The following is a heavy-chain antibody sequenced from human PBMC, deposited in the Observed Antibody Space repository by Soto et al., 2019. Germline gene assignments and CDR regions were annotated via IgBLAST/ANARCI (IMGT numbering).Heavy chain of an antibody. D-gene: IGHD4-17*01. Sequence: EVQLVESGGGLVKPGGSLRLSCAASGFTFSSYSMNWVRQAPGKGLEWVSSISSSSSYIYYADSVKGLFTISRDNAKNSLYLQMSTLRAEETAVYYCARVSTVTQGFQKAFDIWGQGTMVTVAS. CDR1: GFTFSSYS. CDR3: ARVSTVTQGFQKAFDI. V-gene: IGHV3-21*01. J-gene: IGHJ3*02. CDR2: ISSSSSYI.